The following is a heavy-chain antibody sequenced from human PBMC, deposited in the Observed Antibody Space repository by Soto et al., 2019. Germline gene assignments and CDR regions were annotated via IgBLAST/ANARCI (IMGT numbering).Heavy chain of an antibody. J-gene: IGHJ6*02. V-gene: IGHV3-23*01. CDR1: GFTFSSYA. CDR2: ISGSGGST. D-gene: IGHD6-13*01. CDR3: AKMSSSWYGDYYYGMDV. Sequence: GGSLRLSCAASGFTFSSYAMSWVRQAPGKGLEWVSAISGSGGSTYYADSVKGRFTISRDNSKNTLYLQMNSLRAEDTAVYYCAKMSSSWYGDYYYGMDVWGQGTTVTVAS.